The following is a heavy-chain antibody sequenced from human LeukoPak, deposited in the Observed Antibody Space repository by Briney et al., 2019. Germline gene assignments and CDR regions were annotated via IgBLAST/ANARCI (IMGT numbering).Heavy chain of an antibody. J-gene: IGHJ3*02. CDR3: AKDTVAGIRAFDI. CDR2: IKQDGSEK. V-gene: IGHV3-7*03. D-gene: IGHD6-19*01. CDR1: GFTFSSYW. Sequence: GGSLRLSCAASGFTFSSYWMSWVRQAPGKGLEWVANIKQDGSEKYYVDSVKGRFTISRDNAKNSLYLQMNSLRAEDMALYYCAKDTVAGIRAFDIWGQGTMVTVSS.